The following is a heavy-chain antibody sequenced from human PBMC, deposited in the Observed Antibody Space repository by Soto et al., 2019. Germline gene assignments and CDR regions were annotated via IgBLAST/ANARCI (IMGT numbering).Heavy chain of an antibody. Sequence: QVQVVQSGAEEKKPGASVKVSCTASGYTFTGYAMHWVHQAPGQRLEWMGWINAGNGNTKYSQKFQGRVTITRDTSASTAYMELSSLRSEDTAVYYCARAVAVPADFDYWGQGTLVTVSS. J-gene: IGHJ4*02. CDR1: GYTFTGYA. CDR2: INAGNGNT. CDR3: ARAVAVPADFDY. D-gene: IGHD6-19*01. V-gene: IGHV1-3*05.